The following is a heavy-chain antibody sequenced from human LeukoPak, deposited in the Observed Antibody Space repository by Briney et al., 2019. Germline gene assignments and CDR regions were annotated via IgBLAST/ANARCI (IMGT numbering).Heavy chain of an antibody. CDR2: ISGSGGST. V-gene: IGHV3-23*01. CDR1: GFTFSSHA. Sequence: GGSLRLSCTPSGFTFSSHAMSWVRQAPGKGLEWVSAISGSGGSTYYADSVKGRFTISRDNSKNTLYLQMNSLRAEDTAVYYCAKVDSLDIVVVPAASFDYWGQGTLVTVSS. D-gene: IGHD2-2*01. J-gene: IGHJ4*02. CDR3: AKVDSLDIVVVPAASFDY.